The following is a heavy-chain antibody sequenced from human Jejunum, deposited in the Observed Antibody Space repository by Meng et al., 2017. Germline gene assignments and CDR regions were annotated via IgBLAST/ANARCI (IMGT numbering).Heavy chain of an antibody. CDR1: GITFSDYT. Sequence: GGLLRPSCAVFGITFSDYTMNWSRQAAGKGLEWVSSISSSSDYIYYANSVKGRFTISRDNAKNSLYLQMNSLRAADTSIYYFAREGLQFSMDVWGQGTTVTVSS. J-gene: IGHJ6*02. CDR2: ISSSSDYI. V-gene: IGHV3-21*01. CDR3: AREGLQFSMDV.